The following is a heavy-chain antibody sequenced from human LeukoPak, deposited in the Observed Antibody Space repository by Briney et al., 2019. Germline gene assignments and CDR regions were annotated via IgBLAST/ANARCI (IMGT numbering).Heavy chain of an antibody. Sequence: SETLSLTCTVSGGSIISNYWSWIRQSAETGLEWIGRIYGSGITDYNPSLKSRVTMSLDTSRKQYSLRLTSVNAADTAVYYCARLKFYDSTGYSPGYYMDVWGKGTTVSVFS. CDR3: ARLKFYDSTGYSPGYYMDV. CDR2: IYGSGIT. J-gene: IGHJ6*03. V-gene: IGHV4-4*07. CDR1: GGSIISNY. D-gene: IGHD3-22*01.